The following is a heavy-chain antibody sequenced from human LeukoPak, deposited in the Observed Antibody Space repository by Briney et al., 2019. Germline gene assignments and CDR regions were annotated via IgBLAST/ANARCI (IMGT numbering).Heavy chain of an antibody. J-gene: IGHJ4*02. Sequence: PGGSLRLSCAASGFTFSNYGMHWVRQAPGKGLEWVAVISYDGSNKYYADSVKGRFTISRDNSKSTLYLQMNSLRAEDTAVYYCAKDPSGSGSYYEYYFDYWGQGTLVTVSS. CDR3: AKDPSGSGSYYEYYFDY. CDR1: GFTFSNYG. V-gene: IGHV3-30*18. CDR2: ISYDGSNK. D-gene: IGHD3-10*01.